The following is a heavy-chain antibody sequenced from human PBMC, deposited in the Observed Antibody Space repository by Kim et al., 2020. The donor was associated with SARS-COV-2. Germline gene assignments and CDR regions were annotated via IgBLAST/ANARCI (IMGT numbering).Heavy chain of an antibody. CDR3: ARDYSSSWGAFDI. CDR2: ISSSSSYI. J-gene: IGHJ3*02. Sequence: GGSLRLSCAASGFTFSSYSMNWVRQAPGKGLEWVSSISSSSSYIYYADSVKGRFTISRDNAKNSLYLQMNSLRAEDTAVYYCARDYSSSWGAFDIWGQGTMVTVSS. V-gene: IGHV3-21*01. CDR1: GFTFSSYS. D-gene: IGHD6-13*01.